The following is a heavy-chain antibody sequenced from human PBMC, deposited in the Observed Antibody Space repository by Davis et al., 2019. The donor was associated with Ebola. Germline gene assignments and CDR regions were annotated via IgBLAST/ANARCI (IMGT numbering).Heavy chain of an antibody. D-gene: IGHD3-10*01. V-gene: IGHV5-51*01. Sequence: GESLKISCKGSGYSFPAYWIGWVRQMPGKGLEWMGIIYPGDSGTRYSPSFQGQVTISADKSTNTAYLQWSSLKASDTAMYYCARGMVVRVLEGFDPWGQGTLVTVSS. CDR2: IYPGDSGT. CDR3: ARGMVVRVLEGFDP. J-gene: IGHJ5*02. CDR1: GYSFPAYW.